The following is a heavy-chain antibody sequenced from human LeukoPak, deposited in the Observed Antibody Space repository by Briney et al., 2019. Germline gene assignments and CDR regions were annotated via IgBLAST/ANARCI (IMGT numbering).Heavy chain of an antibody. Sequence: PSETLSLTCTVSGGSISSSRYHWGWVRQPPGKGLEWIGNIYYSGNTYYNPSLKSRVTISVDTSKSQFSLKLTSVTAADTAVYYCAKDLKSGWYGVSGDWGQGALLTVSS. CDR3: AKDLKSGWYGVSGD. V-gene: IGHV4-39*02. CDR1: GGSISSSRYH. J-gene: IGHJ4*02. CDR2: IYYSGNT. D-gene: IGHD6-19*01.